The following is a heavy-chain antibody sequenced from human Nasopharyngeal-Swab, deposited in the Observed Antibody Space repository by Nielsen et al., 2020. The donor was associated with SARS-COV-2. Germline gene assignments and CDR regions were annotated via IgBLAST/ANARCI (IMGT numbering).Heavy chain of an antibody. CDR3: AKDDRITMISVVTIFDS. Sequence: GESLKISCAASGFTFSSYGMHWVRQAPGKGLECVAVISYDGSNKYHADSVRGRFTISRDDSENTLYLQMNSLRAEDTAVYYCAKDDRITMISVVTIFDSWGQGTLVTVSS. V-gene: IGHV3-30*18. CDR1: GFTFSSYG. D-gene: IGHD3-22*01. J-gene: IGHJ4*02. CDR2: ISYDGSNK.